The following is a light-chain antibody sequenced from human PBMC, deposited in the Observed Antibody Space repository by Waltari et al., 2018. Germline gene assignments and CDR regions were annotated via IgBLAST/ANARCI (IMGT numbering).Light chain of an antibody. Sequence: QSVLTQPPSASGTPGQRVTISCSGSSSNIGSNTFPWYQKIPGKTPKLLFYRNNERPAGVPDRFSGSKSGTSASLAISGLQSEDEGDYYCAAWDDSVSTVLFGGGTKLTVL. J-gene: IGLJ3*02. CDR1: SSNIGSNT. CDR2: RNN. CDR3: AAWDDSVSTVL. V-gene: IGLV1-44*01.